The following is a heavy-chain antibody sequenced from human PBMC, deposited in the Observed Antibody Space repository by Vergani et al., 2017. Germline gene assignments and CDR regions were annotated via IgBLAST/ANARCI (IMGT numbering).Heavy chain of an antibody. V-gene: IGHV3-30*02. J-gene: IGHJ5*02. CDR3: AKEADFDYYDPGWFDP. D-gene: IGHD3-22*01. CDR1: GFTFSSYG. Sequence: QVQLVESGGGVVQPGGSLRLSCAASGFTFSSYGMHWVRQAPGKGLEWVAFIRFDGSNKYYADSVKGRFTISRDNSKNTLYLQMNSLRAADTAVYYCAKEADFDYYDPGWFDPWGQGTLVTVSS. CDR2: IRFDGSNK.